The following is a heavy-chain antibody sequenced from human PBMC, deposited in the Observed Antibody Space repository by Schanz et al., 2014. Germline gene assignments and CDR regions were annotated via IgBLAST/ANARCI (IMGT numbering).Heavy chain of an antibody. V-gene: IGHV3-74*01. D-gene: IGHD6-19*01. CDR3: VRDERISSGVWFDP. Sequence: EVQLVESGGNLVQPGGSLRLSCAASGFTFSSYWMHWFRQGPGKGLSWVSRIDGEGGDTRYADSVKGRFTVFRDNARNMVFLQMNSLRVDDTGVYYCVRDERISSGVWFDPWGQGTLVTVSS. CDR1: GFTFSSYW. J-gene: IGHJ5*02. CDR2: IDGEGGDT.